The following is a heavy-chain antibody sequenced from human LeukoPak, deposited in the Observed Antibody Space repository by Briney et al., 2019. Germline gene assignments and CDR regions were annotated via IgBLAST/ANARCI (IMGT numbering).Heavy chain of an antibody. J-gene: IGHJ6*02. CDR2: INTNTGNP. CDR1: GYTFTSYA. V-gene: IGHV7-4-1*02. CDR3: ARNTVHYYYYYGMDV. D-gene: IGHD1-14*01. Sequence: GASVRVSCKASGYTFTSYAMNWVRQAPGQGLEWMGRINTNTGNPTYAQGFTGRFVFSLDTSVSTAYLQISSLKAEDTAVYYCARNTVHYYYYYGMDVWGQGTTVTVSS.